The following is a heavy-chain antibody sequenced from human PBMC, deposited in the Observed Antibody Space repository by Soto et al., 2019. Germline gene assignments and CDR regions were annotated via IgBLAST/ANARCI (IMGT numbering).Heavy chain of an antibody. V-gene: IGHV1-69*12. Sequence: QVQLVQSGAEVKKPGSSVKVSCKASGGTFSSYAISWVRQAPGQGLEWMGGIIPIFGTANYAQKFQGRVTITADEPTSTAYMELSSLRAEDTAVYYCGGHGWGRLYDYGMDVWGQGTTVTVSS. CDR1: GGTFSSYA. J-gene: IGHJ6*02. CDR2: IIPIFGTA. CDR3: GGHGWGRLYDYGMDV. D-gene: IGHD3-10*01.